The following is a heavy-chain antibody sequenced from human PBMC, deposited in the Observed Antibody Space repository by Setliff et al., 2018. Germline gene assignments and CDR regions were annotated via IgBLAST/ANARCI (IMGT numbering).Heavy chain of an antibody. Sequence: SETLSLTCTVSSASRSINTYYWSWIRQPPGKGLDWVGNIYYSGTNYNPSLKSRVTISVDTSRHQISLKLNSVTAADTAVYYCAGGTIVAPGGYFYYMDVWGKGATVTVSS. CDR2: IYYSGT. J-gene: IGHJ6*03. CDR3: AGGTIVAPGGYFYYMDV. V-gene: IGHV4-59*01. D-gene: IGHD6-6*01. CDR1: SASRSINTYY.